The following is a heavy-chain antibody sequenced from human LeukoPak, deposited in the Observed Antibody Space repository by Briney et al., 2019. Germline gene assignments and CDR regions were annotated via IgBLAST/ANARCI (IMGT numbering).Heavy chain of an antibody. CDR3: ATDFYDTT. D-gene: IGHD3-22*01. Sequence: TGGSLRLSCATSGFTFSNAWMNWVRKAPGKGLEWVGRIRSNSDGGTIDYAAPVKGRFALSRDDSKNTLYLQMNSLQTEDTAVYYCATDFYDTTWGQGTLVTVSS. J-gene: IGHJ5*02. V-gene: IGHV3-15*07. CDR1: GFTFSNAW. CDR2: IRSNSDGGTI.